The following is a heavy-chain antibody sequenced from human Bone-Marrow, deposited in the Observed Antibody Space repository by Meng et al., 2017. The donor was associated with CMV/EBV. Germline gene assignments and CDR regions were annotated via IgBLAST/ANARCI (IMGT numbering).Heavy chain of an antibody. CDR1: GFTFSSYS. J-gene: IGHJ6*02. V-gene: IGHV3-21*01. CDR3: ARAIDSWELLEYGMDV. D-gene: IGHD1-26*01. CDR2: ISSSSSYI. Sequence: GESLKISCAASGFTFSSYSMNWVRQAPGKGLEWVSSISSSSSYIYYADSVKGRFTISRDNAKNSLYLQMNSLRAEDTAVYYCARAIDSWELLEYGMDVWGQGTTVTVPS.